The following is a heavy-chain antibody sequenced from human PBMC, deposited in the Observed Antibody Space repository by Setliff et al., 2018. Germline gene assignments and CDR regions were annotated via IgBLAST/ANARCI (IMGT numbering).Heavy chain of an antibody. D-gene: IGHD3-22*01. Sequence: ASVKVSCKVSGYTLTELSMHWVRQAPGKGLEWMGGFDPEDGETIYAQKFQGRVTMTEDTSTDTAYMELSSLRSEDTAVYCCATGSGYYFIPVYWGQGTLVTVSS. V-gene: IGHV1-24*01. CDR1: GYTLTELS. J-gene: IGHJ4*02. CDR3: ATGSGYYFIPVY. CDR2: FDPEDGET.